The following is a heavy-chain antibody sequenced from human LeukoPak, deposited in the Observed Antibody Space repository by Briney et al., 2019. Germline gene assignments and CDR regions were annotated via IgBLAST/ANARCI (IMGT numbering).Heavy chain of an antibody. Sequence: GGSLRLSCAASGFTFSTYEMTWVRQAPGKGLEWISYISSSRADTIYYADSVKGRFTISRDNAKNSLFLQMNSLRAEDTAVYYCARVTRYWYFDLWGRGTLVTVSS. J-gene: IGHJ2*01. CDR3: ARVTRYWYFDL. CDR2: ISSSRADTI. CDR1: GFTFSTYE. V-gene: IGHV3-48*03.